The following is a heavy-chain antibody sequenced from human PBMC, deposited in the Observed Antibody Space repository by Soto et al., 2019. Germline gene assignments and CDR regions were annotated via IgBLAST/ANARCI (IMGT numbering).Heavy chain of an antibody. CDR1: GFTFSSHG. CDR3: ARWGNWKVADN. V-gene: IGHV3-33*01. CDR2: IWYDGSNK. Sequence: HPGGSLRLSCAASGFTFSSHGMHWVRQAPDKGLEWVAVIWYDGSNKYYADSVKGRFTISRDNSNNMLYLEMNSLRVEDTAIYYCARWGNWKVADNWGQGTLVTVSS. D-gene: IGHD3-16*01. J-gene: IGHJ4*02.